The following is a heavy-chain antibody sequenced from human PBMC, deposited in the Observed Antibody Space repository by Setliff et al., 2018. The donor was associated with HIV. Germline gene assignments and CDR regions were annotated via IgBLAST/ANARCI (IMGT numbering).Heavy chain of an antibody. J-gene: IGHJ2*01. CDR3: ASNFRSGYWYFDL. Sequence: GGSLRLSCTASGFTFRSFSMNWVRQAPGKGLEWVSSISGSGSYIFYADSLKGRFTISRDNAKNSLYLQMNSLRAEDTAVYYCASNFRSGYWYFDLWGRGTLVTVSS. CDR2: ISGSGSYI. CDR1: GFTFRSFS. D-gene: IGHD2-15*01. V-gene: IGHV3-21*01.